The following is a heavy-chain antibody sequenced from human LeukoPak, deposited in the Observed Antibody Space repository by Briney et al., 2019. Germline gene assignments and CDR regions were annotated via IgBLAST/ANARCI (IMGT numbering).Heavy chain of an antibody. J-gene: IGHJ4*02. V-gene: IGHV3-15*01. CDR2: IKSKTDGGTT. Sequence: GGSLRLSCAASGFTFDDFGMHWVRQAPGKGLEWVGRIKSKTDGGTTDYAAPVKGRFTISRDDSKNTLYLQMNSLKTEDTAVYYCTPGHGDSRYWGQGTLVTVSS. CDR3: TPGHGDSRY. CDR1: GFTFDDFG. D-gene: IGHD4-17*01.